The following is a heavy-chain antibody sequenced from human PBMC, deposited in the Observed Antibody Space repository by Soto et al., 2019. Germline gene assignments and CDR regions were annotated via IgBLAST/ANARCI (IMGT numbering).Heavy chain of an antibody. D-gene: IGHD4-17*01. Sequence: QITLKESGPTLVKPTQTLTLTFTFSGFSLNTGGAGVGWIRQPPAAALEWLALIYWTEDIRYSPSLKSRLTITKDTSKNQVVLTMTNMDPVDTATYYCAHRGYGDYPRDNWFDPWGQGTLVTVSS. J-gene: IGHJ5*02. CDR3: AHRGYGDYPRDNWFDP. CDR2: IYWTEDI. V-gene: IGHV2-5*01. CDR1: GFSLNTGGAG.